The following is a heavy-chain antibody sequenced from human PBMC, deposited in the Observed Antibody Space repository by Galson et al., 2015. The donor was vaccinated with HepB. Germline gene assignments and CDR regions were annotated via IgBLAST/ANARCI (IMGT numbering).Heavy chain of an antibody. CDR1: GFSLSRFA. Sequence: LRLSCAASGFSLSRFATQWVRQPPGKGLEWVAVISDDGNNKYYAENVKGRFTIFRDNSNNAVFLEMNSLRPEDTAIFYCARESSQGGWFDLWGQGTLVTVSS. V-gene: IGHV3-30-3*01. J-gene: IGHJ5*02. CDR2: ISDDGNNK. D-gene: IGHD2-15*01. CDR3: ARESSQGGWFDL.